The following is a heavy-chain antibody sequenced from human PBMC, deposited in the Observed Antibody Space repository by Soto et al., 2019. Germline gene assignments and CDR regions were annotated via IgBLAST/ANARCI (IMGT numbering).Heavy chain of an antibody. D-gene: IGHD2-15*01. CDR2: IYYSGST. CDR1: GGSISSSSYY. J-gene: IGHJ5*02. V-gene: IGHV4-39*01. CDR3: ARHGCSGGSCYPGPNGFDP. Sequence: SETLSLTCTVSGGSISSSSYYWGWIRQPPGKGLEWIGSIYYSGSTYYNPSLKSRVTISVDTSKNQFSLKLSSVTAADTAVYYCARHGCSGGSCYPGPNGFDPWGQGTLVTVS.